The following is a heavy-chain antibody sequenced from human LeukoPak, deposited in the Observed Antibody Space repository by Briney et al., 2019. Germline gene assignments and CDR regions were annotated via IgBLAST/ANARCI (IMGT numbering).Heavy chain of an antibody. Sequence: PSETLSLTCAVYGGSFSGYYWSWIRQPPGKGLEWIGEINHSGSTNYNPSLKSRVTISVDTSKNQFSLKLSSVTAADTAVYYCARDTVTDYYYYGMDVWGKGTTVTVSS. CDR1: GGSFSGYY. CDR3: ARDTVTDYYYYGMDV. CDR2: INHSGST. J-gene: IGHJ6*04. V-gene: IGHV4-34*01. D-gene: IGHD4-17*01.